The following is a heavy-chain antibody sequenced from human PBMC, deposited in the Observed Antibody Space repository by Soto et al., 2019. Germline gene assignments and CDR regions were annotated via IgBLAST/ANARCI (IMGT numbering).Heavy chain of an antibody. D-gene: IGHD2-8*01. CDR3: ARDGDCTNGVCFDS. CDR2: IYHSGIT. CDR1: GFSITSCGYS. Sequence: QVQLQESGPGLVKPSQTLSLMCTVSGFSITSCGYSWIWIRQHPGKGLEWLGYIYHSGITYYNPSLKTRVSIAVDTSKKQFCLKLSSEAAAETAMYYCARDGDCTNGVCFDSWGQGTLVTVSS. J-gene: IGHJ4*02. V-gene: IGHV4-31*03.